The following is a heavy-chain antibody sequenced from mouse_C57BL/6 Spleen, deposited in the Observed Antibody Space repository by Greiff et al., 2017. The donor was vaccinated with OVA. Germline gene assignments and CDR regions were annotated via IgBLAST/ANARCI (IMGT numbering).Heavy chain of an antibody. Sequence: EVQRVESGGDLVKPGGSLKLSCAASGFTFSSYGMSWVRQTPDKRLEWVATISSGGSYTYYPDSVKGRFTISRDNAKNTLYLQMSSLKSEDTAMYYCARQRYYGSSFFDVWGTGTTVTVSS. CDR1: GFTFSSYG. D-gene: IGHD1-1*01. J-gene: IGHJ1*03. CDR3: ARQRYYGSSFFDV. CDR2: ISSGGSYT. V-gene: IGHV5-6*01.